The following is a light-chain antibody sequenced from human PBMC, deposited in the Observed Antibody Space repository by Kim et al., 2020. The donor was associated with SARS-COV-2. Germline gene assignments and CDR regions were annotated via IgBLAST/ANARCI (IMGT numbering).Light chain of an antibody. Sequence: QSALTQPASVSGSPGQSITISCTGTSSDVGGYNHVSWYQQHPGKAPKLLIYEVTNRPSGVSNRFSGSKSGNTAPLTISGIQAEDEADYYCSSFTSSDTWVFGGGTQLTVL. CDR1: SSDVGGYNH. CDR2: EVT. J-gene: IGLJ3*02. V-gene: IGLV2-14*01. CDR3: SSFTSSDTWV.